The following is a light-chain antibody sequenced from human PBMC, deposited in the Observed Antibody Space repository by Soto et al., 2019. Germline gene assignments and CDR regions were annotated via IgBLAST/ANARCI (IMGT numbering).Light chain of an antibody. V-gene: IGKV3-20*01. CDR2: DAS. Sequence: VLSQYPGTVSLSPGERATLSCRASQTVRNNYLAWYQQKPGQAPRLLIYDASSRATGIPDRFSGGGSGTDFTLTISRLEPEDFAVYYCQQYGSSGTFGQGTKVDI. CDR1: QTVRNNY. CDR3: QQYGSSGT. J-gene: IGKJ1*01.